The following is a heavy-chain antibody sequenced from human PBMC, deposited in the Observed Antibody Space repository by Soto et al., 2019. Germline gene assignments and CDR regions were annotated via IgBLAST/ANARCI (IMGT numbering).Heavy chain of an antibody. D-gene: IGHD4-17*01. CDR3: ACLSTEYGGDYYCYYIDV. CDR1: GGSVSSSSYY. Sequence: SETLSLTCTVSGGSVSSSSYYWGWVRQPPGKGLEWIGSVYYSGSTYYNPSLESRVTISVDTSKNQFSLKLSSVTAADTAVYYCACLSTEYGGDYYCYYIDVWGKGTTVTVSS. V-gene: IGHV4-39*01. CDR2: VYYSGST. J-gene: IGHJ6*03.